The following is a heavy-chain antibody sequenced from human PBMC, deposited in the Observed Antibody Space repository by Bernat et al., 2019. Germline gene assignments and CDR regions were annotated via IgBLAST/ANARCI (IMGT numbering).Heavy chain of an antibody. Sequence: VQLVESGGGLVQPGGSLRLSCAASGFTFSSYAMSWVRQAPGKGLEWVSAISGSGGSTYYADSVQGRFTISRDNSKNTLYLQMNRLRAEDTAVYYCAKENFDWLFRRDWFDPWGQGTLVTVSS. CDR1: GFTFSSYA. D-gene: IGHD3-9*01. CDR2: ISGSGGST. V-gene: IGHV3-23*04. CDR3: AKENFDWLFRRDWFDP. J-gene: IGHJ5*02.